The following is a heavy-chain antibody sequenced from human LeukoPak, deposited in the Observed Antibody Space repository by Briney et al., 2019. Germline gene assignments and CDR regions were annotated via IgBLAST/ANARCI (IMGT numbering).Heavy chain of an antibody. V-gene: IGHV4-4*02. J-gene: IGHJ4*02. CDR2: IYHSGST. CDR3: AKKEEYYDSSGYWY. CDR1: GGSISSSNW. Sequence: PSETLSLTCAVSGGSISSSNWWSWVRQPPGKGLEWIGEIYHSGSTNYNPSLKSRVTISVDTSKNQFSLKLSSVTAADTAVYYCAKKEEYYDSSGYWYWGQGTLVTVSS. D-gene: IGHD3-22*01.